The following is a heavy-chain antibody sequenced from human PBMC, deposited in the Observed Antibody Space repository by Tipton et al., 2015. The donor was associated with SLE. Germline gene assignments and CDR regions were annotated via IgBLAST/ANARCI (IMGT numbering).Heavy chain of an antibody. CDR3: ARGYIVVVIATHSTIGY. Sequence: SLRLSCAASGFAFSSYAMHWVRQAPGKGLEWVAVISYDGSNKYYADSVKGRFTISRDNSKNTLYLQMNSLRAEDTAVYYCARGYIVVVIATHSTIGYWGQGTLVTVSS. CDR1: GFAFSSYA. J-gene: IGHJ4*02. CDR2: ISYDGSNK. V-gene: IGHV3-30*04. D-gene: IGHD2-21*01.